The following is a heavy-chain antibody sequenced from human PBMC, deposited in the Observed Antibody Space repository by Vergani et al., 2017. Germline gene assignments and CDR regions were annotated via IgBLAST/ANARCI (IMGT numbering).Heavy chain of an antibody. V-gene: IGHV1-69*15. CDR2: IIPIFGTA. Sequence: QVQLVQSGAEVKKPGSSVKVSCKASGGTFSSYAISWVRQAPGQGLEWMGRIIPIFGTANYAQKFQGRGPITADEATSTAYMELSSLRSEDTAVYYCARDGGSYSYYGMDVWGQGTTVTVSS. J-gene: IGHJ6*02. CDR3: ARDGGSYSYYGMDV. D-gene: IGHD1-26*01. CDR1: GGTFSSYA.